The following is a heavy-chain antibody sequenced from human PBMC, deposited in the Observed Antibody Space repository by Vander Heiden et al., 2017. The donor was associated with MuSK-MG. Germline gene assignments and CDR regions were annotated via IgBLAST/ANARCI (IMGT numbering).Heavy chain of an antibody. CDR3: ARERVLDAFDI. Sequence: QVQLQESGPGLVKPSQTLSLTCTVPGGSISSGGYYRSWIRQHPGKGLEWIGYIYYSGSTYYNPSLKSRVTISVDTSKNQFSLRLSSVTAADTAVYYCARERVLDAFDIWGQGTMVTVSS. CDR2: IYYSGST. V-gene: IGHV4-31*03. J-gene: IGHJ3*02. CDR1: GGSISSGGYY.